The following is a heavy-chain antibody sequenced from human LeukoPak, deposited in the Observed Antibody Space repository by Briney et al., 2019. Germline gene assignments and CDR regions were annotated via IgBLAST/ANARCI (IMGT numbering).Heavy chain of an antibody. CDR3: ARPGTWGSLVY. CDR2: IYYSRST. J-gene: IGHJ4*02. D-gene: IGHD1-14*01. CDR1: GGSISSYY. V-gene: IGHV4-39*01. Sequence: SETLSLTCTVSGGSISSYYWGWIRQPPGKGLEWIGTIYYSRSTYYNPSLRSRVTISLDTSKNQFSLKLSSVTAADTAVYYCARPGTWGSLVYWGQGTLVTVSS.